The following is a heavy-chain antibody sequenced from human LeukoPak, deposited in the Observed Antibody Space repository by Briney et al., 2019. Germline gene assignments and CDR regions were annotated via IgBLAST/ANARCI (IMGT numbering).Heavy chain of an antibody. J-gene: IGHJ6*02. CDR2: INPNSGGT. Sequence: GASVKVSCKASGYTFSSYAMSWVRQAPGQGLEWMGWINPNSGGTNYAQKFQGWVTMTRDTSISTAYMELSRLRSDDTAVYYCARDQTVGPDYDILTGYSPGQYYYYGMDVWGQGTTVTVSS. D-gene: IGHD3-9*01. V-gene: IGHV1-2*04. CDR3: ARDQTVGPDYDILTGYSPGQYYYYGMDV. CDR1: GYTFSSYA.